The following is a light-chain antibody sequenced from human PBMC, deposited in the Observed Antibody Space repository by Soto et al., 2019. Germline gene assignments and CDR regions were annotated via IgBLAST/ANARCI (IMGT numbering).Light chain of an antibody. CDR1: QSVSSY. CDR2: DAS. V-gene: IGKV3-11*01. CDR3: QHRKNWPGT. J-gene: IGKJ3*01. Sequence: EIVLTQSPATLSVSPGERATLSCRASQSVSSYLAWFQQKPGQAPRLLIYDASTRATGIPGRFSGRGSGTEFTLTISSVEPEDFGVYYCQHRKNWPGTFGPGTKV.